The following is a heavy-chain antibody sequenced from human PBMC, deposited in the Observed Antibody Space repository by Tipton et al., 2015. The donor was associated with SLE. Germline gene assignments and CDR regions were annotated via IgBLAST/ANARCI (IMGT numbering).Heavy chain of an antibody. J-gene: IGHJ2*01. CDR3: GGTGTTGWYFDL. CDR2: IYYSGST. CDR1: GGSISSGGYY. D-gene: IGHD1-1*01. V-gene: IGHV4-31*03. Sequence: TLSLTCTVSGGSISSGGYYWSWIRQHPGKGLEWIGYIYYSGSTYYNPSLKSRVTISVDTSKNQFSLKLSSETAADTAVYYCGGTGTTGWYFDLWGRGTLVTVSS.